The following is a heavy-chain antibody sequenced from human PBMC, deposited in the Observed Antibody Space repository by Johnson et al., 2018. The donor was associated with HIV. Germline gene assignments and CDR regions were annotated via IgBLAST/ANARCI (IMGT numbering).Heavy chain of an antibody. V-gene: IGHV3-66*01. CDR3: ARDKDYGGNHDAFEI. Sequence: VQLVESGGGLVQPGGSLRLSCAASGFSVSARYMSWLRQAPGKALEWVSAIYRGGATYYAASVQGSFTISRDNSKNTLYLQMESLRADDTALYYCARDKDYGGNHDAFEIWGQGTMVTVSS. CDR1: GFSVSARY. J-gene: IGHJ3*02. D-gene: IGHD4-23*01. CDR2: IYRGGAT.